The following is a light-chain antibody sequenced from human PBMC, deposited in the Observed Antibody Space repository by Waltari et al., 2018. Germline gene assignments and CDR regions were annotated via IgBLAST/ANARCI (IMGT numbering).Light chain of an antibody. Sequence: EIVLTQSPATLSLSPGERVTLSCRASKSVSGYLAWYQQKPGQAPRLLIYAASNRAIGIPARFSGSGSGTDFTLTISSLEPEDFAVYYCQQRTNWPPTFGGGTKVEIK. CDR2: AAS. CDR1: KSVSGY. CDR3: QQRTNWPPT. V-gene: IGKV3-11*01. J-gene: IGKJ4*01.